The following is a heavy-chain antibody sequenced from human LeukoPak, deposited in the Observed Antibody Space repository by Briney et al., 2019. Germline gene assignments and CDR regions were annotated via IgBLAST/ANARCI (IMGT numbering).Heavy chain of an antibody. V-gene: IGHV4-34*01. Sequence: SETLSLTCAVYGGSSSGYYWSWIRQTPGKGLEWIGEIHRGGSTNYNPSLKSRVTISVDTSKNQFSLRLNSVTAADTAAYYCARGYGSGSYFAYWGQGTLVTVSS. CDR1: GGSSSGYY. CDR3: ARGYGSGSYFAY. CDR2: IHRGGST. J-gene: IGHJ4*02. D-gene: IGHD3-10*01.